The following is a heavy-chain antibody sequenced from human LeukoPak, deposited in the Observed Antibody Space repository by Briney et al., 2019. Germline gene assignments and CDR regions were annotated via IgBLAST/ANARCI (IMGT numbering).Heavy chain of an antibody. CDR2: MNPNSGNT. J-gene: IGHJ5*02. V-gene: IGHV1-8*01. Sequence: ASVKVSCKASGYTFTSYDINWVRQATGQGLEWMGWMNPNSGNTGYAQKFQGRVTMTRNTSISTAYMELSSLRSEDTAVYYCARDQYYDFWSGPYNWFDPWGQGTLVTVSS. CDR3: ARDQYYDFWSGPYNWFDP. CDR1: GYTFTSYD. D-gene: IGHD3-3*01.